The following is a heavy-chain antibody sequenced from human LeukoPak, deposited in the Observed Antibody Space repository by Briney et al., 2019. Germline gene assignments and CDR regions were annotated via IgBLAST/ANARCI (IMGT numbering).Heavy chain of an antibody. Sequence: PSETLSLTCTVSGGSISSSRYYWGWIRQPPGKGLEWIGNINYSGSTNYNPSLKSRVTISVDKSKNQFSLKLSSVTAADTAVYYCARNYGGNSVGPESWFDPWGQGTLVTVSS. CDR3: ARNYGGNSVGPESWFDP. CDR2: INYSGST. J-gene: IGHJ5*02. CDR1: GGSISSSRYY. V-gene: IGHV4-39*07. D-gene: IGHD4-23*01.